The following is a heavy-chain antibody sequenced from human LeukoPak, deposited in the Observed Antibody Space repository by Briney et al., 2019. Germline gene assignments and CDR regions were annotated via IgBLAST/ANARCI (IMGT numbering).Heavy chain of an antibody. D-gene: IGHD1-1*01. J-gene: IGHJ4*02. Sequence: SQTLSLTCDISGDSVSSSSAAWSWIRQSPSRGLEWLGSTYYRSKWYNDYAVFVKSRITINPDTSKKQFSLQLNSMTPEDTAVYYCAREGSEGYLFDYWGQGTLVTVSS. V-gene: IGHV6-1*01. CDR1: GDSVSSSSAA. CDR3: AREGSEGYLFDY. CDR2: TYYRSKWYN.